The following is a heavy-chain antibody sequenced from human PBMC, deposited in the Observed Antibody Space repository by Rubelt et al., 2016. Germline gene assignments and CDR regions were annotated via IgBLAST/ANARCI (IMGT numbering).Heavy chain of an antibody. D-gene: IGHD3-10*01. J-gene: IGHJ6*02. CDR1: GGSISGSGYY. V-gene: IGHV4-39*07. CDR3: AGSYGSGYGMEV. Sequence: QLQLQESGPGLVKPSETLSLTCTVSGGSISGSGYYWVRIRQPPGKGLEWIGSIYYTGSTYYNPSLKSRVTISVDTSKEQFALKLSSVTAADTAVYYCAGSYGSGYGMEVWGPGTTVTVSS. CDR2: IYYTGST.